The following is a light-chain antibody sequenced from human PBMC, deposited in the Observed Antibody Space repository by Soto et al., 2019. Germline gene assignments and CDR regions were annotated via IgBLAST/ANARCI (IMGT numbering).Light chain of an antibody. CDR2: AAS. CDR3: QHTRT. Sequence: DFQMTQSPSTLSASVWDRVTITCRASQNINNWVAWYQQKPGKAPKFLIYAASTLQRGVPSRFSGSGFGTEFSLTISSLQPDDFGSYYCQHTRTFGQGTKVEIK. J-gene: IGKJ1*01. V-gene: IGKV1-5*01. CDR1: QNINNW.